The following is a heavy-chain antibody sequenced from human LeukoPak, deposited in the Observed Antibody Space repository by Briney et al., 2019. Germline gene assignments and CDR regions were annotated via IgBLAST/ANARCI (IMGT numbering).Heavy chain of an antibody. CDR3: ISDSEGRSGGDD. CDR1: GFRFSAFW. Sequence: PGGSLRLSCAASGFRFSAFWMHWVRQIPGKGLVWVSRISPDGSTTTYADSVTGRFTISRDNVKNTMYSQMNSLRAEDTAVYYCISDSEGRSGGDDWGQGTQVTVSS. CDR2: ISPDGSTT. J-gene: IGHJ4*01. D-gene: IGHD1-26*01. V-gene: IGHV3-74*03.